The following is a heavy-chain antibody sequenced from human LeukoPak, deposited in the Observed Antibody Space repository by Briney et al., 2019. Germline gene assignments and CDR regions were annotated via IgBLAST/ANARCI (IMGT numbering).Heavy chain of an antibody. CDR3: ASYQSGWLFGYFDY. CDR2: IIPIFGTA. D-gene: IGHD3-22*01. Sequence: SVKVSCKASGGTFGSYAISWVRQAPGQGLEWMGGIIPIFGTANYAQKFQGRVTITTDESTSTAYMELSSLRSEDTAVYYCASYQSGWLFGYFDYWGQGTLVTVSS. V-gene: IGHV1-69*05. J-gene: IGHJ4*02. CDR1: GGTFGSYA.